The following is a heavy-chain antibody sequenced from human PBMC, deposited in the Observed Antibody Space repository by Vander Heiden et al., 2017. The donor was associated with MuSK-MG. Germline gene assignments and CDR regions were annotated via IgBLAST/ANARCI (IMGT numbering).Heavy chain of an antibody. CDR1: GFTSTSYA. CDR3: ASDIVGATSVAFDI. D-gene: IGHD1-26*01. CDR2: ISYDGSNK. Sequence: QVQLVESGGGVVQPGRSLRPSCAAPGFTSTSYALHWVRQAPGKGLEWVAVISYDGSNKYYADSVKGRFTISRDNSKNTLYLQMNSLRAEDTAVYYCASDIVGATSVAFDIWGQGTMVTVSS. J-gene: IGHJ3*02. V-gene: IGHV3-30*01.